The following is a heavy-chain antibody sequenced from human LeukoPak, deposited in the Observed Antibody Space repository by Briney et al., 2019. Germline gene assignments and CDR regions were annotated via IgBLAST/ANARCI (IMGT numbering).Heavy chain of an antibody. CDR3: ASDSSGFNYYYYYGMDV. J-gene: IGHJ6*02. CDR1: GDSVSSNSAA. V-gene: IGHV6-1*01. CDR2: TYYRSKWYN. Sequence: SQTLSLTCAISGDSVSSNSAAWNWIRQSPSRDLEWLGRTYYRSKWYNDYAVSVKSRITINPDTSKNQFSLQLNSVTPEDTAVYYCASDSSGFNYYYYYGMDVWGQGTTVTVSS. D-gene: IGHD3-22*01.